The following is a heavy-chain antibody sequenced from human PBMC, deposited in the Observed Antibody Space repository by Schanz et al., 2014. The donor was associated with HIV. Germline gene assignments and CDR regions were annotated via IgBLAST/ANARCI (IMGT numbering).Heavy chain of an antibody. D-gene: IGHD3-3*01. CDR1: GYSFTSYF. Sequence: QVQLVQSGAEGRKPGASVRVSCKASGYSFTSYFIHWVRQAPGQGLEWMGIINPSGGSTSYAQKFQGRVTITADESASTAYMELSSLRSEDTAEYYCASDPSYYDYWSGYPRGYYYYGLDVWGQGTTVTVSS. J-gene: IGHJ6*02. V-gene: IGHV1-46*01. CDR3: ASDPSYYDYWSGYPRGYYYYGLDV. CDR2: INPSGGST.